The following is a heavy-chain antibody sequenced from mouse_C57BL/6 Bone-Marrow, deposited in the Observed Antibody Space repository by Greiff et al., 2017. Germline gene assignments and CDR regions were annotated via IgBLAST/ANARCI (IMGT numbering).Heavy chain of an antibody. J-gene: IGHJ4*01. CDR2: ISNLAYSI. Sequence: EVKLVESGGGLVQPGGSLKLSCAASGFTFSDYGMAWVRQAPRKGPEWVAFISNLAYSIYYADTVTGRFTISRENAKNTLYLEMSSLRSEDTAMYYCARHKLTSYAMDYWGQGTSVTVSS. CDR1: GFTFSDYG. V-gene: IGHV5-15*01. D-gene: IGHD6-1*01. CDR3: ARHKLTSYAMDY.